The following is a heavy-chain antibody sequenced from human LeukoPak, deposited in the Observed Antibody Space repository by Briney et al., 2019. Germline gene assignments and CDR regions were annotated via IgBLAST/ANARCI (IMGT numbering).Heavy chain of an antibody. V-gene: IGHV3-30*18. CDR2: ISYDGSNK. CDR1: GFTFSSYG. D-gene: IGHD6-19*01. J-gene: IGHJ4*02. Sequence: PGRSLRLSCAASGFTFSSYGMHWVRQAPGKGLEWVAVISYDGSNKYYADPVKGRFTISRDNSKNTLYLQVNSLRAEDTAVHYCAKESWLAEHFSYYFDYWGQGTLVTVSS. CDR3: AKESWLAEHFSYYFDY.